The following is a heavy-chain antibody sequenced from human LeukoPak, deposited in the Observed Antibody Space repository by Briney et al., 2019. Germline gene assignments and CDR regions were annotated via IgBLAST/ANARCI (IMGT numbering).Heavy chain of an antibody. CDR1: GXTFSSYS. V-gene: IGHV3-21*01. CDR2: ISSRSSYI. CDR3: AREAYYYDSSGYVHDAFDI. J-gene: IGHJ3*02. Sequence: GGSLRLSCAASGXTFSSYSMNWVRQAPGKGLEWVSSISSRSSYIYHADSVKGRFTISRDNAKNSLHLQMNSLRAEDTAVYYCAREAYYYDSSGYVHDAFDIWGQGTVVTVSS. D-gene: IGHD3-22*01.